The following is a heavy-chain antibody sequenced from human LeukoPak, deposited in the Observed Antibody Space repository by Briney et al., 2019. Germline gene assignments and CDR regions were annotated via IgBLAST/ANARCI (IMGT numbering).Heavy chain of an antibody. J-gene: IGHJ4*02. CDR2: ISYDGTNK. CDR1: GFTFSNYA. D-gene: IGHD1-26*01. CDR3: ARDLGGSSRGY. Sequence: GGSLRLSCVASGFTFSNYAMHWVRQAPGKGLEWVTVISYDGTNKYYADSVKGRFTISRDNSKNTLYLQMNSLRAEDTAVYYCARDLGGSSRGYWGQGTLVTVSS. V-gene: IGHV3-30*04.